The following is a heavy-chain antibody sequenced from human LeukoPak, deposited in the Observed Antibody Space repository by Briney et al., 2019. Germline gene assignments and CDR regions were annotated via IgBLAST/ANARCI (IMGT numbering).Heavy chain of an antibody. J-gene: IGHJ4*02. CDR3: ARDAIAGAPTYYFDY. CDR1: GFTFSSYA. CDR2: ISSNGGST. V-gene: IGHV3-64*01. D-gene: IGHD6-19*01. Sequence: GGSLRLSCAASGFTFSSYAMHWVRQAPGKGLEYVSAISSNGGSTYYANSVKGRFTISRDNSKNTLYLQMGSLRAEDMAVYYCARDAIAGAPTYYFDYWGQGTLVTVSS.